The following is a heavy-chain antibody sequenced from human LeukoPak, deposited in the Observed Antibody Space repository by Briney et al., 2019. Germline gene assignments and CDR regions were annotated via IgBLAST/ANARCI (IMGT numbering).Heavy chain of an antibody. V-gene: IGHV1-8*01. CDR1: GYTFTSYD. CDR3: ARPRSIAAAGRAFDY. D-gene: IGHD6-13*01. CDR2: MNPNSANT. J-gene: IGHJ4*02. Sequence: ASVKVSCKASGYTFTSYDINWVRQAPGQGLEWMGWMNPNSANTGYAQKFQGRVPMTRNTSINTAYMELSSLRSEDTAVYYCARPRSIAAAGRAFDYWGQGTLVTVSS.